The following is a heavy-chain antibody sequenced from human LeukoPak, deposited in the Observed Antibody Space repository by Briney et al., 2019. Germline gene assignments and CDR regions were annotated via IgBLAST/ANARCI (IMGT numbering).Heavy chain of an antibody. CDR3: TRHFTPDYYDSSGYYYSAFDI. Sequence: GESLKISCKGSGYNFTSYWIGWVRQMPVKGLGWMGSIYPGDSDTRYSPSFQGKGSISSQKSISTACVKWNRLKSSDTAMSYCTRHFTPDYYDSSGYYYSAFDIWGQGTMVTVSS. CDR2: IYPGDSDT. D-gene: IGHD3-22*01. J-gene: IGHJ3*02. CDR1: GYNFTSYW. V-gene: IGHV5-51*01.